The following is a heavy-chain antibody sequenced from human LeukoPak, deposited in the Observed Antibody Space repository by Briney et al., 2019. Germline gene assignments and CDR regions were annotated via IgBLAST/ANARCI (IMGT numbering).Heavy chain of an antibody. Sequence: PGGSLRLSCAASGFTFSSYWMHWVRQAPGKGLVWVSRIRTDGTITTYADSVKGRFSISRDNAKNTLYLRVNSLRVEDTAVYYCAREGTGSYMDVWGKGTTVTVSS. CDR1: GFTFSSYW. CDR3: AREGTGSYMDV. D-gene: IGHD1/OR15-1a*01. J-gene: IGHJ6*03. V-gene: IGHV3-74*03. CDR2: IRTDGTIT.